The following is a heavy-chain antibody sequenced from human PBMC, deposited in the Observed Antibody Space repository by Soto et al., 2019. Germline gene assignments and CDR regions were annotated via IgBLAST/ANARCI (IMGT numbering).Heavy chain of an antibody. Sequence: ASVKVSCKVSGYTLTELSMHWVRQAPGKWLEWMVGFDPEDGETIYAQKFQGRVTMTEDTSKDTAYMELSSLRSEDTAVYYCATTPLVRVVVPAAQRPSLNWFDPWGQGTMVTVSS. D-gene: IGHD2-2*01. J-gene: IGHJ5*02. CDR2: FDPEDGET. CDR1: GYTLTELS. V-gene: IGHV1-24*01. CDR3: ATTPLVRVVVPAAQRPSLNWFDP.